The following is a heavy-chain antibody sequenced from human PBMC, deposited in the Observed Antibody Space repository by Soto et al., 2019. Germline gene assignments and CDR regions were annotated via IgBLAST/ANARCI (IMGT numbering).Heavy chain of an antibody. V-gene: IGHV5-51*01. CDR2: IFPTDSDT. CDR1: AFAFSTYC. D-gene: IGHD4-17*01. CDR3: ANHVTDFGAHSHAFDV. Sequence: GESLKISCQGSAFAFSTYCIAWVRQMPGKGLEWMGVIFPTDSDTRYNPSFQGQVTISADKSINTVYLQWSSLKASDTATYYCANHVTDFGAHSHAFDVWGEGTMITVAS. J-gene: IGHJ3*01.